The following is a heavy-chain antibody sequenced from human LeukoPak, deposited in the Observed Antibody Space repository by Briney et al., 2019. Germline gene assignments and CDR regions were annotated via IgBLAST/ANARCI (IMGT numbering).Heavy chain of an antibody. CDR3: ARELIKYYYGSGSYIFDY. D-gene: IGHD3-10*01. J-gene: IGHJ4*02. CDR2: INPNSGGT. Sequence: ASVKVSCKASGYTFTGYYMHWVRQAPGQGLEWMGWINPNSGGTNYAQKFQGRVTMTRDTSISTAYMELSRLRSDDTAVYYCARELIKYYYGSGSYIFDYWGQGTLVTVSS. CDR1: GYTFTGYY. V-gene: IGHV1-2*02.